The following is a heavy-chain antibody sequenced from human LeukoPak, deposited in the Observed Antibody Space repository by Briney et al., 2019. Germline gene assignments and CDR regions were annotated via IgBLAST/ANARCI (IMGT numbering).Heavy chain of an antibody. J-gene: IGHJ4*02. CDR2: IKEDGTET. D-gene: IGHD1-1*01. CDR1: GFMFSSNW. CDR3: AKEGRSLQTY. Sequence: GGSLRLSCAASGFMFSSNWMSWVRLAPGKGLEWVANIKEDGTETYYVDSVKGRFTISRDNAKNSLYLQMISLRVEDTAVYYCAKEGRSLQTYWGQGTLVTVSS. V-gene: IGHV3-7*03.